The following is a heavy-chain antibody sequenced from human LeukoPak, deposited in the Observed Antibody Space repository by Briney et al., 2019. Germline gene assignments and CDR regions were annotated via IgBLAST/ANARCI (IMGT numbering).Heavy chain of an antibody. CDR3: ARCRHSYDSSGFPHY. J-gene: IGHJ4*02. CDR1: GFTFSTYS. D-gene: IGHD3-22*01. Sequence: GGSLRLSCAASGFTFSTYSMNWVRQAPGKGLEWVSSISSSSDYIYYADSVKGRFSITRDNARNSLYLQMNSLRAEDTALYYCARCRHSYDSSGFPHYWGQGTLVTVSS. CDR2: ISSSSDYI. V-gene: IGHV3-21*04.